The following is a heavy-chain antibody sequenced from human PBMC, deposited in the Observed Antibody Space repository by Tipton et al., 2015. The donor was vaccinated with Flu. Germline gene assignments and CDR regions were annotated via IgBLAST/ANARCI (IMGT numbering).Heavy chain of an antibody. CDR1: GGSISSYY. V-gene: IGHV4-59*01. CDR2: IYYSGST. CDR3: ARGGYYDILTGYYMNGMDV. Sequence: TLSLTCTVSGGSISSYYWSWIRQPPGKGLEWIGYIYYSGSTNYNPSLKSRVTISVDTSKNQFSLKLSSVTAADTAVYYCARGGYYDILTGYYMNGMDVWGQGTTVTVSS. D-gene: IGHD3-9*01. J-gene: IGHJ6*02.